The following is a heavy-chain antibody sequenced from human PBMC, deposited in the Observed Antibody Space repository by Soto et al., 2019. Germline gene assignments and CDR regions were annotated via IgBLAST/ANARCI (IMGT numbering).Heavy chain of an antibody. D-gene: IGHD7-27*01. CDR1: GGSISPYY. J-gene: IGHJ4*02. V-gene: IGHV4-59*08. CDR3: ARRGDWGSDEFDY. Sequence: QVQLQESGPGLVKPSETLSLTCTVSGGSISPYYWSWIRQPPGKGLEWIGYIYYSGSTSYNPSLKSRVTIAVDTSKNPFSLNLSSMTATDTAVYYSARRGDWGSDEFDYWGQGTLVTVSS. CDR2: IYYSGST.